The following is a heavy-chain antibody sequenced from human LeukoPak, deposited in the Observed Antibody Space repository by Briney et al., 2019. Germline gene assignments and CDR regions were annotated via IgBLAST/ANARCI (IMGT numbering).Heavy chain of an antibody. J-gene: IGHJ4*02. CDR1: GFTFDDYA. CDR3: AKAGRDYYDSSGYLDY. D-gene: IGHD3-22*01. CDR2: ISWNSGSI. V-gene: IGHV3-9*01. Sequence: PRRSLRLSCAASGFTFDDYAMHWVRQAPGKGLEWVSGISWNSGSIGYADSVKGRFTISRDNAKNSLYLQMNSLRAEDTALYYCAKAGRDYYDSSGYLDYWGQGTLVTVSS.